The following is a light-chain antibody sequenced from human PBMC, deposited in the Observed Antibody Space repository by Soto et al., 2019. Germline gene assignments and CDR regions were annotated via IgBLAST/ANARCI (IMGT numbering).Light chain of an antibody. CDR3: QQYGSSPRT. J-gene: IGKJ4*01. CDR1: QSVSSGY. V-gene: IGKV3-20*01. Sequence: EIVLTQSPGTLSLSPGDGATLSCRASQSVSSGYLAWYQQKPGQAPRLLIYGASRRAGGIPDRFSGSGSGTDFTLSISRLEPEDFAVYYCQQYGSSPRTFGGGTKVDIK. CDR2: GAS.